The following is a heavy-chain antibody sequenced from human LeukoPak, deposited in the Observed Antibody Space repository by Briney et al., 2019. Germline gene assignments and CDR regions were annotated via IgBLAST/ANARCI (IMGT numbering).Heavy chain of an antibody. D-gene: IGHD2-15*01. Sequence: PSETLSLTCTVSGGSISSSSYYWGWIRQPPGKGLEWIGSIYYSGSTYYNPSLKSRVTISVDTSRNQFSLKLSSVTAAETAVYYCARSPRSGGSCHFDYWGQGTLVSVSS. V-gene: IGHV4-39*01. CDR2: IYYSGST. CDR3: ARSPRSGGSCHFDY. J-gene: IGHJ4*02. CDR1: GGSISSSSYY.